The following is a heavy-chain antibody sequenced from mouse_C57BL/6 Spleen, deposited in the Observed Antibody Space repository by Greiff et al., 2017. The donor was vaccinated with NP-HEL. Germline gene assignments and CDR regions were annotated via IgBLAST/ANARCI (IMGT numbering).Heavy chain of an antibody. CDR2: IHPNSGST. J-gene: IGHJ2*01. D-gene: IGHD2-1*01. CDR1: GYTFTSYW. CDR3: ARYYGNYVLYYFDY. Sequence: QVHVKQPGAELVKPGASVKLSCKASGYTFTSYWMHWVKQRPGQGLEWIGMIHPNSGSTNYNEKFKGKATLTADKSSSTAYMELRSLTSEDSAVYFCARYYGNYVLYYFDYWGQGTTLTVSS. V-gene: IGHV1-64*01.